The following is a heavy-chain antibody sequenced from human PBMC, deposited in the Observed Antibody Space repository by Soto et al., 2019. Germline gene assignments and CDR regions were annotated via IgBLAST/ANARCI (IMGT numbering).Heavy chain of an antibody. D-gene: IGHD6-13*01. CDR2: IYYSGST. Sequence: SETLSLTCTVSGGSIISGDYYWSWIRQPPGKGLEWIGYIYYSGSTYYNPSLKSRVTISVDTSKNQFSLKLSSVTAADTAVYYCAREGSSSWLNWFDPWGQGTLVTVSS. CDR1: GGSIISGDYY. V-gene: IGHV4-30-4*01. CDR3: AREGSSSWLNWFDP. J-gene: IGHJ5*02.